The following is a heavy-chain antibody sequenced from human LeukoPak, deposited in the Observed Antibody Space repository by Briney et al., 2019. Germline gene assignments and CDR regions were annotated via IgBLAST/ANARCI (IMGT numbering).Heavy chain of an antibody. J-gene: IGHJ4*02. Sequence: SETLSLTCAVYGGSFSGYYWSWIRQPPGKGMEWVGEINHSGSTNYNPSLKSRVTISVATSKTQFSLKLSPVTAADTAVYFCARRNRPDGDYQDYWGQGTLVTVSS. CDR3: ARRNRPDGDYQDY. CDR2: INHSGST. D-gene: IGHD4-17*01. CDR1: GGSFSGYY. V-gene: IGHV4-34*01.